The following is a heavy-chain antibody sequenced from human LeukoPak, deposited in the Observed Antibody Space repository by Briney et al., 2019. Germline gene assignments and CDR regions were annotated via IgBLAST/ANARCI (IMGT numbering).Heavy chain of an antibody. CDR3: AKDVGKWESLHFFDY. CDR2: ISGSGAST. CDR1: GFTLSTNA. D-gene: IGHD1-26*01. Sequence: GGSLRLSCLTSGFTLSTNAMSWVRQAPGEGLEWISGISGSGASTYYADSVTGRFTISRDNSRNTLYLRMNSLRGDDTAVYYCAKDVGKWESLHFFDYWGQGTLVTVSS. V-gene: IGHV3-23*01. J-gene: IGHJ4*02.